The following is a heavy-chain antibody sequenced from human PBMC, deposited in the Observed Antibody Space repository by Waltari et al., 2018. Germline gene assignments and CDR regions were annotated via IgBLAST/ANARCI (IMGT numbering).Heavy chain of an antibody. CDR1: GYTFTGYY. CDR2: INPNSGGT. D-gene: IGHD3-22*01. V-gene: IGHV1-2*02. CDR3: ARLKHYDSSGYYYFDY. J-gene: IGHJ4*02. Sequence: QVQLVQSGAEVKKPGASVKVSCKASGYTFTGYYMPWVRQAPGQGLEWMGWINPNSGGTNYAQKFQGRVTMTRDTSISTAYMELSRLRSDDTAVYYCARLKHYDSSGYYYFDYWGQGTLVTVSS.